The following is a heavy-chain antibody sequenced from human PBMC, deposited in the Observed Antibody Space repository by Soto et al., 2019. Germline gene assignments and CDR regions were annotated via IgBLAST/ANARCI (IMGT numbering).Heavy chain of an antibody. CDR2: ISLYSDGT. D-gene: IGHD2-2*01. J-gene: IGHJ5*02. CDR3: ARVVPGAEAWFGP. CDR1: GYTFSNYG. Sequence: ASVKVSCKTSGYTFSNYGITWVRQAPGQPLEWLGWISLYSDGTNYAQKFQGGVSMTTDTSTTTAYMELRSLRSDDTAVYYCARVVPGAEAWFGPWGQGTLVTVSS. V-gene: IGHV1-18*01.